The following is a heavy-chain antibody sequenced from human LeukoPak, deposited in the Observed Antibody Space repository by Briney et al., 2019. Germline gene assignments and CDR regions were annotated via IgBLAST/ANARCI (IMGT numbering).Heavy chain of an antibody. J-gene: IGHJ3*01. D-gene: IGHD2-8*01. CDR1: GFTFSSYA. CDR3: ARGGVAGGFDL. Sequence: GGSLRLSCAASGFTFSSYAMSWVRQSPGKGLECVSAMSDSGGSTYYTDSVKGRFTISRDNSKNTLYLQMNSLRADDTAVYYCARGGVAGGFDLWGQGTMVTVSS. V-gene: IGHV3-23*01. CDR2: MSDSGGST.